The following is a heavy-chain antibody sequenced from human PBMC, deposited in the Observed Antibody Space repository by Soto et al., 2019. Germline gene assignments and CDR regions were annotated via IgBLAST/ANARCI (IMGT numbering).Heavy chain of an antibody. CDR2: IYYSGST. D-gene: IGHD5-18*01. CDR1: GGSISSSSYY. V-gene: IGHV4-39*01. J-gene: IGHJ6*02. Sequence: SETLSLTCTVSGGSISSSSYYWGWIRQPPGKGLEWIGSIYYSGSTYYNPSLKSRVTISVDTSKNQFSLKLSSVTAADTAVYYCSVDTAMVTQEDYYYGMDVWGQGTTVTVSS. CDR3: SVDTAMVTQEDYYYGMDV.